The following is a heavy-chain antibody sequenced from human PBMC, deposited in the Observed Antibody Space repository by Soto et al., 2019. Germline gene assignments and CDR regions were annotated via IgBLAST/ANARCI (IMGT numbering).Heavy chain of an antibody. J-gene: IGHJ3*02. D-gene: IGHD6-19*01. V-gene: IGHV3-9*01. CDR2: ISFNSGSI. CDR3: AKDNDSSGWLRGAFDI. CDR1: GFTFDDYA. Sequence: EVQLVESGGGLVQPGRSLRLSCAASGFTFDDYAMHWVRQAPGKGLEWVSGISFNSGSIGYADSVKGRFTISRDNAKNSLYLQMNSLRAEDTALYYCAKDNDSSGWLRGAFDIWGQGTMVTVSS.